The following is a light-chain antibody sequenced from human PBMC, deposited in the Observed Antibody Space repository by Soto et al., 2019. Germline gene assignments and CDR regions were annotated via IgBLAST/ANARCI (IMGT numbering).Light chain of an antibody. J-gene: IGLJ2*01. Sequence: QSALTQPASVSGSPGQSITIACTGSSSDVGRYNLVSWYQQHPGKAPKLVIYEDIERPSGVSNRFSGSKSGNTAFLTISGLRIEDEADYYCCSYAGGTSVVFGGGTKLTVL. CDR2: EDI. CDR1: SSDVGRYNL. CDR3: CSYAGGTSVV. V-gene: IGLV2-23*01.